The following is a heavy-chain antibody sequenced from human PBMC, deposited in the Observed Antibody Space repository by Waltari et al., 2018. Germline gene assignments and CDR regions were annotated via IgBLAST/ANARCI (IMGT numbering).Heavy chain of an antibody. Sequence: LQLQESGPGLVKPSETLSLTCTVSGGSISSRSYYWGWIRQPPGKGLEWIGSIYYSGGNSENASVKRRVTISVNTPRNEFSRKLGYVTAANTAVYYCARKRGAVRGVMSAFDYWGQGTLVTVSS. CDR3: ARKRGAVRGVMSAFDY. D-gene: IGHD3-10*01. CDR1: GGSISSRSYY. CDR2: IYYSGGN. V-gene: IGHV4-39*01. J-gene: IGHJ4*02.